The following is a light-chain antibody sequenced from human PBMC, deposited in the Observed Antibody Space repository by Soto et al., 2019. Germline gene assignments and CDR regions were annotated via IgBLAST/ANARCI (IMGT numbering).Light chain of an antibody. J-gene: IGKJ1*01. Sequence: DIQMTQSPSSLSASVGDRVTITCRASQSISNYLNWYQQKPGKAPKLLIYAASSLQSVVPSRFSGSGSGTDFTLTISSLQPEDFATYFCQQSYSTPPTFGQGTKVEIK. CDR1: QSISNY. CDR3: QQSYSTPPT. CDR2: AAS. V-gene: IGKV1-39*01.